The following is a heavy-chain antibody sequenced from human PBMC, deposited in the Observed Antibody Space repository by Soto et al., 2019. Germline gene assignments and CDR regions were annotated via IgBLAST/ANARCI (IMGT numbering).Heavy chain of an antibody. Sequence: ASVKVSCKASGYTFTGYYMHWVRQAPGQGLEWKGWINPNSGGTNYAQKSQGWVTLTRDTSISTAYMELSRLRSDDTAVYYCARDSGYDLVATGIDYWGQGTLVTVSS. D-gene: IGHD5-12*01. CDR3: ARDSGYDLVATGIDY. V-gene: IGHV1-2*04. J-gene: IGHJ4*02. CDR1: GYTFTGYY. CDR2: INPNSGGT.